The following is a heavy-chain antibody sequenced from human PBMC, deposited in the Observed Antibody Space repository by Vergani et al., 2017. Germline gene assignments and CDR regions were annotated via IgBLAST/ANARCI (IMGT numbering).Heavy chain of an antibody. CDR1: GFTFSSYW. Sequence: EVQLLESGGGLVKPGGSLRLSCAASGFTFSSYWMSWVRQAPGKGLEWVANIKQDGSEKYYVDSVKGRFTISRDNAKNSLYLQMNSRRVEDTAVYYCASARPDWTGGGFDYWGQGTLVTVSS. CDR2: IKQDGSEK. D-gene: IGHD1-1*01. CDR3: ASARPDWTGGGFDY. J-gene: IGHJ4*02. V-gene: IGHV3-7*03.